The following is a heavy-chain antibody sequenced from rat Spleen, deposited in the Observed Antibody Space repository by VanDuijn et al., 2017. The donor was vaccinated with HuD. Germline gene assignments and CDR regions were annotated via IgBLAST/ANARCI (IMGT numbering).Heavy chain of an antibody. CDR1: GFTFSNYG. CDR3: ARHLSNVMDA. J-gene: IGHJ4*01. CDR2: ISPSGGTT. V-gene: IGHV5-25*01. Sequence: EVQLVESGGGLVQPGRSMKLSCAASGFTFSNYGMAWVRQAPKKGLEWVASISPSGGTTYYRDSVKGRFTVSRDNAKSTLYLQMDSLRSEDTATYYCARHLSNVMDAWGQGASVTVSS.